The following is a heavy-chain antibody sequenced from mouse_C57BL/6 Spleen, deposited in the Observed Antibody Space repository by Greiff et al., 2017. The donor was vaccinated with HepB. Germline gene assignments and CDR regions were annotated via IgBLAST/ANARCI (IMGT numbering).Heavy chain of an antibody. J-gene: IGHJ3*01. D-gene: IGHD2-4*01. V-gene: IGHV1-80*01. Sequence: VQVVESGAELVKPGASVKISCKASGYAFSSYWMNWVKQRPGKGLEWIGQIYPGDGDTNYNGKFKGKATLTADKSSSTAYMQLSSLTSEDSAVYFCARSNDYDGAYWGQGTLVTVSA. CDR3: ARSNDYDGAY. CDR1: GYAFSSYW. CDR2: IYPGDGDT.